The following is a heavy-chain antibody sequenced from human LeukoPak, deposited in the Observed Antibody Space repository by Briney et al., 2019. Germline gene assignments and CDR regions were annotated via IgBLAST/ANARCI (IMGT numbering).Heavy chain of an antibody. J-gene: IGHJ4*02. CDR1: GFTFSNCA. V-gene: IGHV3-23*01. CDR3: AKDWGGDLYYFDY. D-gene: IGHD3-16*01. Sequence: PGGSLRLSCAGSGFTFSNCAMTWVRQTPGKGLEWVSAISGSGGSTYYADSVKGRFSISRDNSKNTLYRQMNSLRADDTAVYYCAKDWGGDLYYFDYWGQGILVTVSS. CDR2: ISGSGGST.